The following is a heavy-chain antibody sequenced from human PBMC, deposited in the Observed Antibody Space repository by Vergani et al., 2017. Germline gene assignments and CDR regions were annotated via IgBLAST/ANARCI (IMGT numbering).Heavy chain of an antibody. J-gene: IGHJ4*02. V-gene: IGHV3-21*01. CDR1: GFTFSSYS. D-gene: IGHD5-24*01. CDR2: ISSSSSYI. CDR3: ARSGRAGRGDGYKALGY. Sequence: EVQLVESGGGLVKPGGSLRLSCAASGFTFSSYSMNWVRQAPGKGLEWVSSISSSSSYIYYADSVKGRFTISRDNAKNSLYLQMNSLRAEDTAVYYCARSGRAGRGDGYKALGYWGQGTLVTVSS.